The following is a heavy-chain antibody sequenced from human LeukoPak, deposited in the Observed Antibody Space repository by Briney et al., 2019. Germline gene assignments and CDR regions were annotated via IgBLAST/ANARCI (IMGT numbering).Heavy chain of an antibody. Sequence: GGSVRLSCAASGFTFSSYEMNWVRQAPGKGLEWVSYISSSGSTIYYADSVKGRFTISRDNAKNSLYLQMNSLRAEDTAVYYCARDSLAAAGGFDYWGQGTLVTVSS. D-gene: IGHD6-13*01. CDR2: ISSSGSTI. V-gene: IGHV3-48*03. CDR1: GFTFSSYE. CDR3: ARDSLAAAGGFDY. J-gene: IGHJ4*02.